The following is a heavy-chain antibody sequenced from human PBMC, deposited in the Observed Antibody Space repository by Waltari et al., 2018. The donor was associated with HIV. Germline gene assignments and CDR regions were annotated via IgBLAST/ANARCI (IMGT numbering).Heavy chain of an antibody. J-gene: IGHJ4*02. Sequence: QVQLQQWGAGLLKASETLSLTGAVSGGSLSNYYWSWIRQPPGKGLEWIGEINYSGSTNYNPSLKSRVTMSVDTSKKQFSLNLTSVTAADTAVYYCARGRYYNGCPLPLDQWGQGTLVTVSS. CDR2: INYSGST. V-gene: IGHV4-34*01. CDR1: GGSLSNYY. CDR3: ARGRYYNGCPLPLDQ. D-gene: IGHD1-26*01.